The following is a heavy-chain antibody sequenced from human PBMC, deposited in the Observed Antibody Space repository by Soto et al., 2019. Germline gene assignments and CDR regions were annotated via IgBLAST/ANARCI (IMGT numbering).Heavy chain of an antibody. J-gene: IGHJ6*02. Sequence: PSETLSLTCTVSGGSISSSSYYWGWIRQPPGKGLEWIGSIYYSGSTYYNPSLKSRVTISVDTSKNQFSLKLSSVTAADTAVYYCARQGTTVIPGGGYYYYGMDVWGQGTTVTVSS. CDR3: ARQGTTVIPGGGYYYYGMDV. CDR2: IYYSGST. D-gene: IGHD4-17*01. CDR1: GGSISSSSYY. V-gene: IGHV4-39*01.